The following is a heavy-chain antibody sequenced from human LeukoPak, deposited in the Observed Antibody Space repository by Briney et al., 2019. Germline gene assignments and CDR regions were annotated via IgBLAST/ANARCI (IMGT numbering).Heavy chain of an antibody. CDR3: ASGTVGIYYDSSGSFDY. V-gene: IGHV3-74*01. CDR2: INSDGSST. J-gene: IGHJ4*02. CDR1: GFTFSSYW. D-gene: IGHD3-22*01. Sequence: GGSLRLSCAASGFTFSSYWMHWVRQAPGKGLVWVSRINSDGSSTSYADSVKGRFTISRDNAKNTLYLQMNSLRAEDTAVYYCASGTVGIYYDSSGSFDYWGQGTLVTVSS.